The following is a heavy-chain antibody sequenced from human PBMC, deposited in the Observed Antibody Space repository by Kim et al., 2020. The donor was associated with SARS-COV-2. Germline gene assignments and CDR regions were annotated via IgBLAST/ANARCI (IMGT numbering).Heavy chain of an antibody. CDR3: ARGFVGTKGYYYYYGMDV. V-gene: IGHV4-59*01. Sequence: SETLSLTCSVSGGSMTSYYWNWMRQSPGKGLEWIGYIYYSGSTTYNPSLQSRVTISVDTSKNQFSLILDSVTAADTAVYYCARGFVGTKGYYYYYGMDVWGQGTTVTVSS. CDR1: GGSMTSYY. J-gene: IGHJ6*02. CDR2: IYYSGST. D-gene: IGHD2-8*01.